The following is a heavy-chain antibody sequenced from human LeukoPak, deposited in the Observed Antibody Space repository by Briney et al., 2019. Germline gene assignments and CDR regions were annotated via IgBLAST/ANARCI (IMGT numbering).Heavy chain of an antibody. CDR1: GFTFSNAW. V-gene: IGHV3-15*01. CDR2: IKRKSDGGTT. CDR3: TTYGYSYGLDYYYYMDV. Sequence: GGSLRLSCAASGFTFSNAWMSWVRQAPGKGLEWVGRIKRKSDGGTTNYAAPVKGRFTISRDDSKNTLYLQMNSLKTEDTAVYYCTTYGYSYGLDYYYYMDVWGKGTTVTVSS. J-gene: IGHJ6*03. D-gene: IGHD5-18*01.